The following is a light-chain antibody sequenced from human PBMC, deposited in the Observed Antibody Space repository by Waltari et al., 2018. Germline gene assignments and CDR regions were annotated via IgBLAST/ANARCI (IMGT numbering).Light chain of an antibody. CDR3: QQYNTYPAT. J-gene: IGKJ1*01. CDR2: RAS. V-gene: IGKV1-5*03. Sequence: DIQMTQSSSTLSASVGHRVTSTCRASQSISNWLAWYQKKPGKAPKLLIYRASSLESGVPSRFSGSGSGTEFTLTISSLQLDDFAIYSCQQYNTYPATFGQGTKVEIK. CDR1: QSISNW.